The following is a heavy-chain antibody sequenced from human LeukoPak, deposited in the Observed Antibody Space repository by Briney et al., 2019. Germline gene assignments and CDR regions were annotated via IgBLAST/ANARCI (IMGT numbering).Heavy chain of an antibody. J-gene: IGHJ1*01. CDR1: GGSISSYY. V-gene: IGHV4-59*01. CDR3: ARTYSSRREAEYFQH. D-gene: IGHD6-13*01. CDR2: IYYSGST. Sequence: SETLSLTCTVSGGSISSYYWSWIRQPPGKGLEWIGYIYYSGSTNYNPSLTSRVTISVDTSKNQFSLKLSSVTAADTAVYYCARTYSSRREAEYFQHWGQGTLVTVSS.